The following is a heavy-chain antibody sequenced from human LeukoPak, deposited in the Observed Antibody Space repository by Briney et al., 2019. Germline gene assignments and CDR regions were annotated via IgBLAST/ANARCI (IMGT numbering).Heavy chain of an antibody. J-gene: IGHJ4*02. CDR2: IGGSSDFI. D-gene: IGHD3-10*01. CDR3: LRDESGSFFAY. CDR1: GFSFRNYN. V-gene: IGHV3-21*06. Sequence: PGGSLRLSCAASGFSFRNYNMNWVRQAPGKGLEWVSSIGGSSDFIYYGDPVEGRFTISRDNAKNSVYLQMNSLRAEDTAVYYCLRDESGSFFAYWGQGTLVIVSS.